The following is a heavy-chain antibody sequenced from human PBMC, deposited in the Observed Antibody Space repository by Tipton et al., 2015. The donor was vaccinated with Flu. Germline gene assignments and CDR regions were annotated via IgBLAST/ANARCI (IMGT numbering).Heavy chain of an antibody. D-gene: IGHD7-27*01. CDR1: GDSISSYY. CDR2: MYYSGST. V-gene: IGHV4-59*08. CDR3: ARRVSLGSEDYLDY. J-gene: IGHJ4*02. Sequence: TLSLTCTVSGDSISSYYWSWIRQPPGKGLEWIGYMYYSGSTKYNPSLKSRVTISIDTSKNQFSLRINSMTAADTAVYYCARRVSLGSEDYLDYWGQGTLVTVSS.